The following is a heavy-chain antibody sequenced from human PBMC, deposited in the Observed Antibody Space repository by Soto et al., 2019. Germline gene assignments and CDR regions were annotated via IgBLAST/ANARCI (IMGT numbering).Heavy chain of an antibody. D-gene: IGHD2-2*01. CDR3: ARRPSLTGWFDP. CDR1: GGSISSSSYY. V-gene: IGHV4-39*01. Sequence: SETLSLTCTVSGGSISSSSYYWGWIRQPPGRGLEWIGSIYYSGSTYYNPSLKSRVTISVDTSKNQFSLKLSSVTAADTAVYYCARRPSLTGWFDPWGQGTLVTVSS. J-gene: IGHJ5*02. CDR2: IYYSGST.